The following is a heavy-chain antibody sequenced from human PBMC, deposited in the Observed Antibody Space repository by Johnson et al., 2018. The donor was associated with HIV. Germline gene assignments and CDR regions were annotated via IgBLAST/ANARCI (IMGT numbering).Heavy chain of an antibody. Sequence: QVHLVESGGGVVQPGRSLRLSCAASGFTFSSYAIQWVRQAPGKGLEWVAVISYDGSNKYYADSVKGRFTISRDNSKNTLYLQMSGLRIEDTAVYYCARVGQKLVPVPRGAFDIWGQGTMVTVSS. CDR3: ARVGQKLVPVPRGAFDI. D-gene: IGHD6-6*01. J-gene: IGHJ3*02. CDR1: GFTFSSYA. V-gene: IGHV3-30*14. CDR2: ISYDGSNK.